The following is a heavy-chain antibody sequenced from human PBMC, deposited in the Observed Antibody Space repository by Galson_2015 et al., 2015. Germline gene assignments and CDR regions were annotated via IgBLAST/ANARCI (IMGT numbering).Heavy chain of an antibody. CDR1: GVTFGSYA. J-gene: IGHJ4*02. Sequence: LRLSCAASGVTFGSYAMSWVRQAPGKGQEWVSAISGSGGSTYYADSVKGRFTISRDNSKHTLYLQMNSLRAEDTALYYCAKGQYSYGRAPFDYWGQGARGTVSS. D-gene: IGHD5-18*01. CDR2: ISGSGGST. CDR3: AKGQYSYGRAPFDY. V-gene: IGHV3-23*01.